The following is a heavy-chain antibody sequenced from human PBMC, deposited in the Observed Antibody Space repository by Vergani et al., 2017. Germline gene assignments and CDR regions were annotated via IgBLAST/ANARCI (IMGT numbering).Heavy chain of an antibody. V-gene: IGHV1-46*01. Sequence: QVQLVQSGAEVKKPGASVKVSCKASGYTFTSYYMHWVRQAPGQGLEWMGIINPSGGSRSYAQKFQGRVTMTRDTSTSTVYMKLSSLRSEDTAVYYCARDSRYCSSTSCYVGRDWFDPWGQGTLVTVSS. CDR3: ARDSRYCSSTSCYVGRDWFDP. CDR2: INPSGGSR. J-gene: IGHJ5*02. D-gene: IGHD2-2*01. CDR1: GYTFTSYY.